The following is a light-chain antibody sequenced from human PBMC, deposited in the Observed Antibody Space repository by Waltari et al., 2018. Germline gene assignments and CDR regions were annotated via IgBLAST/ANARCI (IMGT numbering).Light chain of an antibody. CDR1: DIGSQS. Sequence: SYVLTQPHSVSVAPGKTARITCGGNDIGSQSVHWYQQKPGQAPVMVIFFVSDRPSGSSGRFSGSKSGNTATLTISRVEAGDEADYFCQVWDGTSDQPVFGGGTKLTVL. CDR3: QVWDGTSDQPV. V-gene: IGLV3-21*04. CDR2: FVS. J-gene: IGLJ2*01.